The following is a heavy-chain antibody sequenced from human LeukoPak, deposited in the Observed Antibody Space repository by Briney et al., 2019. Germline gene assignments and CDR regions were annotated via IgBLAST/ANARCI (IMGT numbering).Heavy chain of an antibody. CDR1: GGSISSGGHS. J-gene: IGHJ6*02. CDR2: IYHSGSGST. V-gene: IGHV4-30-2*01. Sequence: PSKTLSLTCTVSGGSISSGGHSWSWIRQPPGKGLEWIGYIYHSGSGSTYYNPSLKSRVTISIDKSKNQFSLKLNSVTAADTAVYYCARINDFWSGPTLAVWGQGTTVTVSS. CDR3: ARINDFWSGPTLAV. D-gene: IGHD3-3*01.